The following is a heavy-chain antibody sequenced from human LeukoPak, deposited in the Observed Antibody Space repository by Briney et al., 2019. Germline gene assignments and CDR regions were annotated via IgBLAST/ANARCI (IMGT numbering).Heavy chain of an antibody. D-gene: IGHD4-17*01. CDR1: GGSISSPTYY. V-gene: IGHV4-39*07. CDR3: ARLSTVTTSFDY. CDR2: IYYTGGT. J-gene: IGHJ4*02. Sequence: SETLSLTCTVSGGSISSPTYYWGWVRQPPGKGLEWIGGIYYTGGTYYNPSLKSRLSISVETSKNQFSLKLRSVTAADTAVYYCARLSTVTTSFDYWGQGTLVTVSS.